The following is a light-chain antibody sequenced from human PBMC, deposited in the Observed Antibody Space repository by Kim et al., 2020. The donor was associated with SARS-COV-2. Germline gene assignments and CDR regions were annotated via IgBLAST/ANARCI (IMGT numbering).Light chain of an antibody. CDR3: HQYGSSRDT. J-gene: IGKJ5*01. CDR1: QSITSSY. V-gene: IGKV3D-20*01. CDR2: DAS. Sequence: GERATLSGGASQSITSSYLAWYQQRPGLAPRLLIYDASNRATGVPDRFSGSGSGTDFTLTISRLEPEDFAVYYCHQYGSSRDTFGQGTRLDIK.